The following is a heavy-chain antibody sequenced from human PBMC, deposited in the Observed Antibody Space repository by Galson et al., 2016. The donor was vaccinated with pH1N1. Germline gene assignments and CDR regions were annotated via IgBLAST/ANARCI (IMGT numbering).Heavy chain of an antibody. CDR3: ARDVGTVGADNGFDP. CDR2: ISGSSNYI. D-gene: IGHD5-18*01. V-gene: IGHV3-21*01. J-gene: IGHJ5*02. Sequence: SLRLSCAASGFTFRAYTMIWVRQAPGKGLEWVSSISGSSNYIYYTDSVKGRFTISRDNARKPLSLQMNSLRAEDTAVYYCARDVGTVGADNGFDPWGQGSLVTVSS. CDR1: GFTFRAYT.